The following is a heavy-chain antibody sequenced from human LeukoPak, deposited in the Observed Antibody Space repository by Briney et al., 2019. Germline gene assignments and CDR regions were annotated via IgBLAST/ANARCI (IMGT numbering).Heavy chain of an antibody. CDR1: GFTFSSYG. CDR2: ISYDGSNK. J-gene: IGHJ4*02. V-gene: IGHV3-30*18. CDR3: AKEWTWVAGTILDY. Sequence: GGSLRLSCAASGFTFSSYGMHWVRQAPGKGLEWVAVISYDGSNKYYADSVKGRFTISRDNSKNTLYLQMNSLRAEDTAVYYCAKEWTWVAGTILDYCGQGVLVTVSS. D-gene: IGHD6-19*01.